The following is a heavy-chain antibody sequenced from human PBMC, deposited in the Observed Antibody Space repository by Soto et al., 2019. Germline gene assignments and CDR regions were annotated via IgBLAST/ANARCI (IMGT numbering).Heavy chain of an antibody. CDR1: GFTFSGSA. CDR2: IRSKANSYAT. CDR3: TRPTGYSSGW. J-gene: IGHJ4*02. D-gene: IGHD6-19*01. Sequence: GGSLRLSCAASGFTFSGSAMHWVRQASGKGLEWVGRIRSKANSYATAYAASVKGRFTISRDDSKNTAYLQMNSLKTEDTAVYYCTRPTGYSSGWWGQGTLVTVSS. V-gene: IGHV3-73*01.